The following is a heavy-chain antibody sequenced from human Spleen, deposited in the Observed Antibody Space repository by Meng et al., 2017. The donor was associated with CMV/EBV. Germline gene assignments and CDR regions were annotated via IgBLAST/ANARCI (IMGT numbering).Heavy chain of an antibody. CDR2: IYYSGST. CDR1: GGSVSSSSYY. J-gene: IGHJ4*02. CDR3: ARHKALRYVSSSVDY. D-gene: IGHD6-6*01. Sequence: SGGSVSSSSYYWGWIRQPAGKGLEWIGSIYYSGSTYYNPSLKSRVTFFVDTSKNQFSLRLNSVTAADTAVYYCARHKALRYVSSSVDYWGQGTLVTVSS. V-gene: IGHV4-39*01.